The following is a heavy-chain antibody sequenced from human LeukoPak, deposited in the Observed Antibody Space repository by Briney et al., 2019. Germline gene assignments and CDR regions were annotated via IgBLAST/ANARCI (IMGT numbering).Heavy chain of an antibody. CDR2: ISGSSDHT. D-gene: IGHD2-2*01. J-gene: IGHJ4*02. Sequence: GGSLRLSCAASGFTFSDHYMSWIRQAPGKGLEWVSYISGSSDHTNYADSVKGRFTISRGNAKNSLYLQMNSLTAEDTAVYYCSRGHLCFDYWGQGTLVTVSS. CDR3: SRGHLCFDY. CDR1: GFTFSDHY. V-gene: IGHV3-11*05.